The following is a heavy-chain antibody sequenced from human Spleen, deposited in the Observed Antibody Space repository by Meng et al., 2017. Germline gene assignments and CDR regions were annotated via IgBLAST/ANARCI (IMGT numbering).Heavy chain of an antibody. Sequence: GGSLRLSCAASGFTFSRYWMSWVRQAPGKGLEWVANIKQDGSEKYYVDSVKGRFTISRDNAKNSLYLQMNSLRAEDTAVYYCARARGYCSSTSCYESRFDYWGQGTLVTVSS. CDR2: IKQDGSEK. D-gene: IGHD2-2*01. CDR1: GFTFSRYW. J-gene: IGHJ4*02. V-gene: IGHV3-7*04. CDR3: ARARGYCSSTSCYESRFDY.